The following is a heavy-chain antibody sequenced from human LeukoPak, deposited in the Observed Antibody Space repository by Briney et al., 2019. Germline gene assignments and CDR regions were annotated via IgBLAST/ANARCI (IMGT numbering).Heavy chain of an antibody. CDR3: ARDPYSGSYGNYYYYFMDV. CDR1: GFIFSNYW. Sequence: GGSLRLSCAASGFIFSNYWMSWVRQAPGKGLEWVANIKQDGSEKYYVDSVKGRFSISRDNAKNSLYLQMNSLRAEDTAVYYCARDPYSGSYGNYYYYFMDVWGKGTTVTISS. CDR2: IKQDGSEK. D-gene: IGHD1-26*01. V-gene: IGHV3-7*01. J-gene: IGHJ6*03.